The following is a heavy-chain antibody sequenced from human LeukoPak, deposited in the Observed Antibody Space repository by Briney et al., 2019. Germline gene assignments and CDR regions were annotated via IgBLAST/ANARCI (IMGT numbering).Heavy chain of an antibody. Sequence: GESLRLSCTASGFTFSSYWMHWVRQAPGKGLVWVSRINSDGSSTSYADSVKGRFTISRDNAKNTLYLQMNSLRAEDTAVYYCASLWGSYRYTVGDDAFDIWGQGTMVTVSS. V-gene: IGHV3-74*01. J-gene: IGHJ3*02. CDR1: GFTFSSYW. CDR2: INSDGSST. D-gene: IGHD3-16*02. CDR3: ASLWGSYRYTVGDDAFDI.